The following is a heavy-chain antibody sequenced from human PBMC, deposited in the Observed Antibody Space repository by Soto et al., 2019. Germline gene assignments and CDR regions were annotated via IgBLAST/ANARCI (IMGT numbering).Heavy chain of an antibody. CDR2: IYYSGST. J-gene: IGHJ3*02. CDR1: GGSISSYY. CDR3: ARVRITMVRGVIIDAFDI. Sequence: SETLSLTCTISGGSISSYYWSWIRQPPGKGLEWIGYIYYSGSTNYNPSLKSRVTISVDTSKNQFSLKLSSVTAADTAVYYCARVRITMVRGVIIDAFDIWGQGTMVTVSS. D-gene: IGHD3-10*01. V-gene: IGHV4-59*01.